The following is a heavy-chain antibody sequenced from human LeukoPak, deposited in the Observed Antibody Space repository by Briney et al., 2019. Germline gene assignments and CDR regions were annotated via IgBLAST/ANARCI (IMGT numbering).Heavy chain of an antibody. CDR3: AKPPGGRWLQSLAFDY. D-gene: IGHD5-24*01. Sequence: ASVKVSCKASGYTFTSYDINWVRQATGQGLEWMGWMNPNSGNTGYAQKFQGRVTITRNTSISTAYMELSSLRSEDTAVYYCAKPPGGRWLQSLAFDYWGQGTLVTVSS. CDR2: MNPNSGNT. CDR1: GYTFTSYD. V-gene: IGHV1-8*03. J-gene: IGHJ4*02.